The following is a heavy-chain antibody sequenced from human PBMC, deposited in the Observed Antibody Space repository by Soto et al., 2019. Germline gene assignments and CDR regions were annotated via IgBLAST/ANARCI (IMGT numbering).Heavy chain of an antibody. CDR3: AGLGRAWYSSSSYWFDP. J-gene: IGHJ5*02. V-gene: IGHV1-69*13. D-gene: IGHD6-6*01. CDR2: IIPIFGTA. CDR1: GGTFSSYA. Sequence: SVKVSCKASGGTFSSYAISWVRQAPGQGLEWMGGIIPIFGTANYAQKFQGRVTITADESTSTAYMELSSLRSEDTAVYYCAGLGRAWYSSSSYWFDPWGQGTLVTVSS.